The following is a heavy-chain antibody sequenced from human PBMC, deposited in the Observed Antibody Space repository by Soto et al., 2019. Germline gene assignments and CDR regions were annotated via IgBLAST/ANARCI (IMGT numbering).Heavy chain of an antibody. Sequence: GGPLRLSCAASGFTFSSYAMSCVRQAPGKGLEWVSAISGSGGITYYADSVKGRFTISRDNSKNTLYMQMNSLRAEDTAVYYCAKPPRYTFTWFDTWGQGTLVTVSS. D-gene: IGHD1-20*01. V-gene: IGHV3-23*01. J-gene: IGHJ5*02. CDR3: AKPPRYTFTWFDT. CDR2: ISGSGGIT. CDR1: GFTFSSYA.